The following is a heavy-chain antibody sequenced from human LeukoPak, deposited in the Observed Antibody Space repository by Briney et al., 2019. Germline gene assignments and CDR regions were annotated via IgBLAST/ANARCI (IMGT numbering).Heavy chain of an antibody. Sequence: GGSLRLSCAASGFTFSDYYMSWIRQAPGKGLEWVSYISSSGSTIYYADSVKGRFAISRDNVKNSLYLQMNSLRAEDTAVYYCARDLSVAGRGDWFDPWGQGTLVTVSS. D-gene: IGHD6-19*01. CDR1: GFTFSDYY. CDR3: ARDLSVAGRGDWFDP. J-gene: IGHJ5*02. CDR2: ISSSGSTI. V-gene: IGHV3-11*01.